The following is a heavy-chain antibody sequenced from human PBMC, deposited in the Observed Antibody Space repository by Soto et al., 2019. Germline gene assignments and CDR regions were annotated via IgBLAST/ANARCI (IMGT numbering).Heavy chain of an antibody. Sequence: QVQLVESGGGVVQPGRSLRLSCAASGFTFSSYGMHWVRQAPGKGLEWVAVIWYDGSNKYYADSVKGRFTISRDNSKNTLYLQMNSLRAEDTAVYYCARDKGDTAMAPDAFDIWGQGTMVTVSS. CDR2: IWYDGSNK. J-gene: IGHJ3*02. D-gene: IGHD5-18*01. CDR1: GFTFSSYG. V-gene: IGHV3-33*01. CDR3: ARDKGDTAMAPDAFDI.